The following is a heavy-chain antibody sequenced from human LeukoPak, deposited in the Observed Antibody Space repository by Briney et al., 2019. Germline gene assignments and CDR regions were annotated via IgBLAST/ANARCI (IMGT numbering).Heavy chain of an antibody. CDR3: AKDSTFIFEVVITPLGY. J-gene: IGHJ4*02. Sequence: GGSLRLSCAASGFTFSSYSMNWVRQAPGKGLEWVSYISSSSSTIYYADSVKGRFTISRDNSKNTLYLQMNGLRAEDTAVYYCAKDSTFIFEVVITPLGYWGQGTLVTVSS. CDR1: GFTFSSYS. D-gene: IGHD3-3*01. CDR2: ISSSSSTI. V-gene: IGHV3-48*01.